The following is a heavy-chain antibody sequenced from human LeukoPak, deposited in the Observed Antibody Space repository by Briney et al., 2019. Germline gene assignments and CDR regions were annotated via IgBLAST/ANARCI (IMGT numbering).Heavy chain of an antibody. Sequence: ASVKVSCKASGYTFTGYYMHWVRQAPGQGLEWMGWINPNSGGTNYAQKFQGRVTMTRDTSISTAYMELSRLRSDDTAVYYCAGWTSVGATPNGFDPWGQGTLVTVSS. CDR1: GYTFTGYY. V-gene: IGHV1-2*02. J-gene: IGHJ5*02. CDR3: AGWTSVGATPNGFDP. CDR2: INPNSGGT. D-gene: IGHD1-26*01.